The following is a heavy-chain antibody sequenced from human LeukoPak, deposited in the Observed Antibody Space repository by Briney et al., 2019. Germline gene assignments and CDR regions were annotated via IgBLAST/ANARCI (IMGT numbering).Heavy chain of an antibody. CDR1: GYTFTGYY. CDR3: ASSFIVVVPAASPYDAFDI. V-gene: IGHV1-2*06. D-gene: IGHD2-2*01. J-gene: IGHJ3*02. CDR2: INPNSGGT. Sequence: VASVKVSCKASGYTFTGYYMHWVRQAPGQGLEWMGRINPNSGGTNYAQKFQGRVTMTRDTSISTAYMELSRLRSDDTAVYYCASSFIVVVPAASPYDAFDIWGQGTMVTVSS.